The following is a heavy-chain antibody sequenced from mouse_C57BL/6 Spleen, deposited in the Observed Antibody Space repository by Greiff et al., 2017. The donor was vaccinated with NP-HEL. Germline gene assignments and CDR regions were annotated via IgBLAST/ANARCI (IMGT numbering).Heavy chain of an antibody. J-gene: IGHJ2*01. CDR3: ARWSNYKGFDY. Sequence: QVQLQQPGAELVMPGASVKLSCKASGYTFTSYWMHWVKQRPGQGLEWIGEIDPSDSYTNYNQQFKGKSTLTVDKSSSTAYMQLSSLTSEDSAVYYCARWSNYKGFDYWGQGTTLTVSS. V-gene: IGHV1-69*01. D-gene: IGHD2-5*01. CDR1: GYTFTSYW. CDR2: IDPSDSYT.